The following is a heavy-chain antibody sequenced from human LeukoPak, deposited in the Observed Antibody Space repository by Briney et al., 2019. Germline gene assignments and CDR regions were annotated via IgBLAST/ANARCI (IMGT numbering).Heavy chain of an antibody. CDR3: ARVGGYSGFY. V-gene: IGHV4-59*01. CDR2: IHDNGRT. Sequence: PSETLSLTCTVSGGPISGYFWSWIRQPPAKGLEWIGYIHDNGRTTYNPSLRSRVTISIDTSKSQFSLKLNSLTTTDTAVYYCARVGGYSGFYWGQGTLVTVSS. CDR1: GGPISGYF. J-gene: IGHJ4*02. D-gene: IGHD5-12*01.